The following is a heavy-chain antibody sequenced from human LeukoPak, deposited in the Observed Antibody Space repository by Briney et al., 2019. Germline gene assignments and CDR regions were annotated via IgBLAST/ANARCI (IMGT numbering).Heavy chain of an antibody. CDR3: ATDCSGGSCYSGVNAFDI. V-gene: IGHV4-59*01. Sequence: SETLSLTCTVSGGSISSYYWSWIRQPPGKGLEWIGYIYYSGSTNYNPSLKSRVTISVDTSKNQFSLKLSSVTAADTAVYYCATDCSGGSCYSGVNAFDIWGQGTMVTVSS. CDR2: IYYSGST. D-gene: IGHD2-15*01. J-gene: IGHJ3*02. CDR1: GGSISSYY.